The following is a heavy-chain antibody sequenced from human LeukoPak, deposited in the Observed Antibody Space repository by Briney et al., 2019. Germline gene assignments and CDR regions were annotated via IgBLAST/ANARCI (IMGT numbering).Heavy chain of an antibody. CDR3: TTRVVTTNDF. D-gene: IGHD2-21*02. V-gene: IGHV3-15*01. Sequence: GGPLRLSCAASGFTFSESWMNWVRQAPGKGLEWVGRVRRQTEGATTDYPAPVKGRFTISRDDSKNTVYLQMNFLKTEDTAVYYCTTRVVTTNDFWGQGTLVTVSS. CDR2: VRRQTEGATT. J-gene: IGHJ4*02. CDR1: GFTFSESW.